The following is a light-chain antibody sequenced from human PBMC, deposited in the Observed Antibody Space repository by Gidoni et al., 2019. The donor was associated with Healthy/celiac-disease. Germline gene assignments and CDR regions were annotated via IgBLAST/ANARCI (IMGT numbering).Light chain of an antibody. J-gene: IGKJ1*01. CDR1: QSISNY. V-gene: IGKV1-39*01. CDR2: AAS. Sequence: DFEMTQSPSSLSASVGDRVTITCRASQSISNYLDWYQQKPGKAPKLLTYAASSLQRGVPSRFSGSGSGTDFTLTISSLQPEDFATYYCQQSNSTSWAFGQGTKVEIK. CDR3: QQSNSTSWA.